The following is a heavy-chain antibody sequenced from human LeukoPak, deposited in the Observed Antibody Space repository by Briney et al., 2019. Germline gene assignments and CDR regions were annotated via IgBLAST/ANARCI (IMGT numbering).Heavy chain of an antibody. J-gene: IGHJ5*02. CDR3: ARDRITMVRGAKSGKDWFDP. V-gene: IGHV1-18*01. CDR2: ISAYNGNT. Sequence: ASVKVSCKASGYTFTNYDINWVRQATGQGPEWMGWISAYNGNTNYAQKLQGRVTMTTDTSTSTAYMELRSLRSDDTAVYYCARDRITMVRGAKSGKDWFDPWGQGTLVTVSS. D-gene: IGHD3-10*01. CDR1: GYTFTNYD.